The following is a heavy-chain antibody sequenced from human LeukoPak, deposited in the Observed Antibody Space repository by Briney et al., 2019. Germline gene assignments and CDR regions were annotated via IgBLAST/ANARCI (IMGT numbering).Heavy chain of an antibody. Sequence: SQTLSLTCTVSGGSISSDDYYWSWIRQPPGKGLEWIGHITYSGSTDYSPSLRSRVTMSVDTSKNQFSLKLNSVTAAETAMYFCARGGVGVYDYFDSWGQGTLVAVSS. J-gene: IGHJ4*02. CDR2: ITYSGST. CDR3: ARGGVGVYDYFDS. CDR1: GGSISSDDYY. D-gene: IGHD5/OR15-5a*01. V-gene: IGHV4-30-4*01.